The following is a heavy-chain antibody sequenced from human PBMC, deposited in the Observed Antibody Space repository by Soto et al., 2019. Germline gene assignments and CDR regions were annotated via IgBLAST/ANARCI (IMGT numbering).Heavy chain of an antibody. Sequence: PSETLSLTCAVYGGSFSGYYWSWIRQPPGKGLEWIGEINHSGSTNYNPSLKSRVTISVDTSKNQFSLKLSSVTAADTAVYYCARAKGDITIFGVVISWFDPWGQGTLVTVSS. J-gene: IGHJ5*02. V-gene: IGHV4-34*01. CDR1: GGSFSGYY. D-gene: IGHD3-3*01. CDR2: INHSGST. CDR3: ARAKGDITIFGVVISWFDP.